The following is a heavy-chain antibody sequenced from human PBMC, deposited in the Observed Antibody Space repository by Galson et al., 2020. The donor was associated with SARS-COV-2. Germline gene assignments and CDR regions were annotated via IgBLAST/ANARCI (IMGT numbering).Heavy chain of an antibody. D-gene: IGHD3-9*01. J-gene: IGHJ4*02. Sequence: SETLTLTCTVSGGSISSSNYYWGWVRQPPGEGLEWIGSIYYTESNYYNPSLTSRVTMSVDTSRNQFSLKLSSVTAADTAVYYCARQILTGYYSFYYFDFWGQGTLVTVSS. CDR3: ARQILTGYYSFYYFDF. V-gene: IGHV4-39*01. CDR2: IYYTESN. CDR1: GGSISSSNYY.